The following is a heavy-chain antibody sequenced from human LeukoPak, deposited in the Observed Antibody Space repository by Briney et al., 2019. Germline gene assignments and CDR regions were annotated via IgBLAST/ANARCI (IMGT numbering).Heavy chain of an antibody. CDR2: IYHSGST. J-gene: IGHJ4*02. V-gene: IGHV4-4*02. Sequence: SETLSLTCAVSGGSISSSNWWSWVRPPPGKGLEWIGVIYHSGSTYYNPSLKSRVTISVDKSKNQFSLKLSSVTAADTAVYYCARGSITMVRGVIIPKFDYWGQGTLVTVSS. CDR1: GGSISSSNW. CDR3: ARGSITMVRGVIIPKFDY. D-gene: IGHD3-10*01.